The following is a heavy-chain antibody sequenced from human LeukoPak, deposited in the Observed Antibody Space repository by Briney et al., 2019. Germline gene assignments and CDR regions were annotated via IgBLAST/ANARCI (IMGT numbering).Heavy chain of an antibody. D-gene: IGHD6-13*01. Sequence: GASVEVSCKASGYTFTGYYMHWVRQAPGQGLEWMGMINPSGGSTTYAQKFQGRVTMTRDTSTSTVYMELSILRSEDTAVYYCAREGTFSSPRNWFDPWGQGTLVTVSS. CDR1: GYTFTGYY. V-gene: IGHV1-46*01. CDR2: INPSGGST. CDR3: AREGTFSSPRNWFDP. J-gene: IGHJ5*02.